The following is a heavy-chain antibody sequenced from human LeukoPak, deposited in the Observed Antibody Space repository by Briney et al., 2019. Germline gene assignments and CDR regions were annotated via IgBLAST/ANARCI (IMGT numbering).Heavy chain of an antibody. CDR2: ISGNGGNT. J-gene: IGHJ4*02. Sequence: PGGSLRLSCAASGFTFNNYALSWVRQAPGKGLEWVSDISGNGGNTYYADSVKGRFSISRDNSKNTLFLQMYSLRAEDTAVYYCAKNTGQTSEYSFGFNYWGQGTLVTVSS. V-gene: IGHV3-23*01. CDR3: AKNTGQTSEYSFGFNY. D-gene: IGHD5-18*01. CDR1: GFTFNNYA.